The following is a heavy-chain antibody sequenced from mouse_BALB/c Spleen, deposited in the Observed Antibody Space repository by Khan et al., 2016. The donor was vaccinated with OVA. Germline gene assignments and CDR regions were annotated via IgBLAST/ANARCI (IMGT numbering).Heavy chain of an antibody. D-gene: IGHD2-2*01. V-gene: IGHV1S135*01. J-gene: IGHJ3*01. CDR3: ARGGYGGFAY. CDR1: GYAFTSYI. Sequence: EVQLQESGPELVKPGASVKVSCKASGYAFTSYIMYWVKQSHGKSLEWIGYIDPYNGGTSYNQKFKGKATLTVDTSSTTAYMHLNSLTSEDSAVYYSARGGYGGFAYWGQGTLVTVSA. CDR2: IDPYNGGT.